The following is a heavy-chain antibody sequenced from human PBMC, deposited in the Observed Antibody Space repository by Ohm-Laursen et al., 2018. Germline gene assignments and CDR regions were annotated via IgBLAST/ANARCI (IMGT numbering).Heavy chain of an antibody. J-gene: IGHJ4*02. D-gene: IGHD6-19*01. CDR2: IHYDGRT. Sequence: GTLSLTCIVSDAAFRRDYWTWIRQFPGREMEWIGYIHYDGRTVYNPSLRSRLNMSIDTSKKQFSLRLTSATAADTAIYYCARLPDHSGWPFDYWGQGTLVTVSS. CDR3: ARLPDHSGWPFDY. V-gene: IGHV4-59*12. CDR1: DAAFRRDY.